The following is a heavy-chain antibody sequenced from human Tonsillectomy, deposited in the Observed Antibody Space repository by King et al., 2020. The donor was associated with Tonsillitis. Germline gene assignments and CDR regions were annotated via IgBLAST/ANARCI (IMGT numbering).Heavy chain of an antibody. D-gene: IGHD1-1*01. CDR3: ARARKKIVQLERRYWFDP. CDR2: MNPNSGNT. V-gene: IGHV1-8*01. CDR1: GYTFTSYD. J-gene: IGHJ5*02. Sequence: QLVQSGAEVKKPGASVKVSCKASGYTFTSYDINWVRQATGQGLEWMGWMNPNSGNTGYAQKFQGRVTMTRNTSISTAYMELSSLRSEDTAVYYCARARKKIVQLERRYWFDPWGQGTLVTVSS.